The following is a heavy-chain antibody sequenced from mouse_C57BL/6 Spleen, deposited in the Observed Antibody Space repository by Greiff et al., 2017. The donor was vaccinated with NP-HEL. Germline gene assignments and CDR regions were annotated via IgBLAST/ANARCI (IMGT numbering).Heavy chain of an antibody. CDR2: IYPGGGYT. J-gene: IGHJ3*01. Sequence: VKLMESGAELVRPGTSVKMSCKASGYTFTNYWLGWAKQRPGHGLEWIGDIYPGGGYTNYNEKFKGKATLTADKSSSTAYMQFSSLTSEDSAIYYCASYSNSRGFAYWGQGTLVTVSA. CDR1: GYTFTNYW. D-gene: IGHD2-5*01. CDR3: ASYSNSRGFAY. V-gene: IGHV1-63*01.